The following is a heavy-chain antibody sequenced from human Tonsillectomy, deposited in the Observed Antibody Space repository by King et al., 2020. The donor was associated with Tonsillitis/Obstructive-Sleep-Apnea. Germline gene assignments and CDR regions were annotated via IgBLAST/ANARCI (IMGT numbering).Heavy chain of an antibody. CDR3: AREGAVMNAFDI. D-gene: IGHD2-8*01. J-gene: IGHJ3*02. V-gene: IGHV4-59*01. CDR2: SYYSGGT. CDR1: GGSISSYY. Sequence: HGQLQESGPGLVKPSETLSLTCTVSGGSISSYYWSWIRQPPGKGLECIGYSYYSGGTNYNPSLKSRVTISVDTSKNQFSLKLSYVTAADTAIYYCAREGAVMNAFDIWGQGTMVTVSS.